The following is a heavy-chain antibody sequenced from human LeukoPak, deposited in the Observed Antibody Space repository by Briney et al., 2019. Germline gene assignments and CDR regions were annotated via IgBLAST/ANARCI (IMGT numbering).Heavy chain of an antibody. V-gene: IGHV5-51*01. J-gene: IGHJ3*02. CDR3: ARITMIVVVLDAFDI. Sequence: GESLQISCKGSGYSFTSYWIGWVRQMPGKGLEGMGIIYPGDSDTRHSPSFQGQVTISADKSISTAYLQWSSLKASGTAMYYCARITMIVVVLDAFDIWGQGTMVTVSS. CDR1: GYSFTSYW. CDR2: IYPGDSDT. D-gene: IGHD3-22*01.